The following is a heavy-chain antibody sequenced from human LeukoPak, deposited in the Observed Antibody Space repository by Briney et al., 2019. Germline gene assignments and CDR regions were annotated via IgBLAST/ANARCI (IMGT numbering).Heavy chain of an antibody. CDR2: INHSGST. V-gene: IGHV4-34*01. J-gene: IGHJ6*03. CDR3: ARNYGSGSYPWEYYYYYYMDV. Sequence: SETLSLTCAVYGRSFSGYYWSWIRQPPGKGLEWIGEINHSGSTNYNPSLKSRVTISVDTSKNQFSLKLSSETAADTAVYYCARNYGSGSYPWEYYYYYYMDVWGKGTTVTVSS. CDR1: GRSFSGYY. D-gene: IGHD3-10*01.